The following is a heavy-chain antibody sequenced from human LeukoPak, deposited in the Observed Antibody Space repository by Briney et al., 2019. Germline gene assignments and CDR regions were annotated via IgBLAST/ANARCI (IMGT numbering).Heavy chain of an antibody. Sequence: GGSLRLSCAASGFTFSSYEMNWVRQAPGKGLEWVSYISSSGSTIYYADSVKGRFTISRDNAKNSLYLQMNSLRAEDTAVYYCARDTGTTVALFFFDYWGQGTLVTASS. D-gene: IGHD1-1*01. CDR1: GFTFSSYE. V-gene: IGHV3-48*03. CDR2: ISSSGSTI. J-gene: IGHJ4*02. CDR3: ARDTGTTVALFFFDY.